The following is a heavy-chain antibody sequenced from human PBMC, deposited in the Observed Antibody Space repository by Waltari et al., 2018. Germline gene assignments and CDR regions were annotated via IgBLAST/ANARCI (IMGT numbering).Heavy chain of an antibody. Sequence: EVQLVESGGGLVQPGGSLRLSCAASGFTFSSYWMSWVRQAPGKGLEWVANRKQDGREEYYVESVKGRFTISRDNAKNSLYLQMSSLRAEDTAVYYCARLNSGYEGFDYWGQGTLVTVSS. D-gene: IGHD5-12*01. J-gene: IGHJ4*02. CDR3: ARLNSGYEGFDY. CDR2: RKQDGREE. V-gene: IGHV3-7*01. CDR1: GFTFSSYW.